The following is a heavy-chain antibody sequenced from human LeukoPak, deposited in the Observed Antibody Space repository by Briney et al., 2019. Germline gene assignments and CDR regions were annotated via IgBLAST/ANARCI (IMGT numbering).Heavy chain of an antibody. J-gene: IGHJ4*02. V-gene: IGHV4-39*07. Sequence: SETLSLTCTVSGGSISSGDYYWSWIRQPPGKGLEWIGEINHSGSTNYNPSLKSRVTISVDTSKNQFSLKLSSVTAADTAVYYCASRHYYGSGSYWGQGTLVTVSS. CDR2: INHSGST. CDR3: ASRHYYGSGSY. D-gene: IGHD3-10*01. CDR1: GGSISSGDYY.